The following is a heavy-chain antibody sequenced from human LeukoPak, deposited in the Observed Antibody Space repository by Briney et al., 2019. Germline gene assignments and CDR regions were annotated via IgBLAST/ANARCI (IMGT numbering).Heavy chain of an antibody. CDR3: AGEGYGDYVLSGWFDP. J-gene: IGHJ5*02. Sequence: AASVKVSCKASGGTFSSYAISWVRQAPGQGLEWMGRIIPILGIANYAQKFQGRVTITADKSTSTAYMELSSLRSEDTAVYYCAGEGYGDYVLSGWFDPWGQGTLVTVSS. D-gene: IGHD4-17*01. V-gene: IGHV1-69*04. CDR1: GGTFSSYA. CDR2: IIPILGIA.